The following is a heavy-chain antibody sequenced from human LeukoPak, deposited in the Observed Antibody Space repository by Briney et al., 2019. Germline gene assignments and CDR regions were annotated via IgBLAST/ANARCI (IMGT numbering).Heavy chain of an antibody. J-gene: IGHJ6*02. CDR1: GFTFSSYW. V-gene: IGHV3-7*01. CDR3: ARKSGAKPSGYDKGYYYGMDV. CDR2: IKQDGSEK. D-gene: IGHD5-12*01. Sequence: GGSLRLSCAASGFTFSSYWMSWVRQAPGKGLEWVANIKQDGSEKYYVDSVKGRFTISRDNAKNSLYLQMNSLRAEDTAVYYCARKSGAKPSGYDKGYYYGMDVWGQGTTVTVSS.